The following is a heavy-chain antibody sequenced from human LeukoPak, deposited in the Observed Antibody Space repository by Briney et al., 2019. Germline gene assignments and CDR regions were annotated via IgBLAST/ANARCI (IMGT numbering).Heavy chain of an antibody. D-gene: IGHD6-6*01. CDR3: ARDRGRPARLPPENLDY. CDR1: GFTFSSYE. CDR2: ISSSGSTI. J-gene: IGHJ4*02. V-gene: IGHV3-48*03. Sequence: GGSLRLSCAASGFTFSSYEMNWVRQAPGKGLEWVSYISSSGSTIYYADSVKGRFTISRDNAKNSLYLQMNSLRVEDTAVYYCARDRGRPARLPPENLDYWGQGTLVTVSS.